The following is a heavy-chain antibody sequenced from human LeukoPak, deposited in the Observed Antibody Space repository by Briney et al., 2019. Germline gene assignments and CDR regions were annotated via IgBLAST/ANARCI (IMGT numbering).Heavy chain of an antibody. CDR2: INTSGNI. CDR1: GGSISGDY. D-gene: IGHD1-26*01. Sequence: SETLSLTCTVSGGSISGDYWSWIRQPAGKGLEWIGRINTSGNINYNSSLKSRVTMSLDTSKNQFSLNLRSVTAADTAVYYCARGWAYMDVWGKGTTVTVSS. J-gene: IGHJ6*03. V-gene: IGHV4-4*07. CDR3: ARGWAYMDV.